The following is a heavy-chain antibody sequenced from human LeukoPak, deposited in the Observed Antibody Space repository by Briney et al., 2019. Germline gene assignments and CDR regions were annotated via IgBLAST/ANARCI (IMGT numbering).Heavy chain of an antibody. CDR1: GFTFSSYG. CDR3: AKDSKRWKTYYYASGSYYFEY. D-gene: IGHD3-10*01. V-gene: IGHV3-30*02. Sequence: GGSLRLSCAASGFTFSSYGIHWVRQAPGKGLEWVAFIRYDGNNKYYADSVKGRFTISRDNSKNTLYLQMNSLRAEDTAVYYCAKDSKRWKTYYYASGSYYFEYWGQGTLVTVSS. CDR2: IRYDGNNK. J-gene: IGHJ4*02.